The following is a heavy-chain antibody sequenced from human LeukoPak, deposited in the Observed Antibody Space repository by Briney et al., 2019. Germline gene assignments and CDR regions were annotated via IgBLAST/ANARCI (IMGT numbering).Heavy chain of an antibody. V-gene: IGHV3-30*01. CDR2: ISYDGSNK. CDR3: ARESESRRADPYYMDV. CDR1: GFTFSSYA. J-gene: IGHJ6*03. D-gene: IGHD3-10*01. Sequence: GGSLRLSCAASGFTFSSYAMHWVRQAPGKGLEWVAVISYDGSNKYYADSVKGRFTISRDNSKNTLYLQMNSLRAEDTAVYYCARESESRRADPYYMDVWGKGTTVTVSS.